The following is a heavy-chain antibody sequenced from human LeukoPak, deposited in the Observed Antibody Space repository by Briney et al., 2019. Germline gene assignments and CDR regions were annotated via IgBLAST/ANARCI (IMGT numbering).Heavy chain of an antibody. D-gene: IGHD3-10*01. Sequence: GGSLRLSCAASGFSLSTKYMNWVRQAPGKGLEWVSILYSGSDTYHANSVKGRFTISRDSSKNILFLQMNDLRAEDTAVYYCARVGDHFHWYLDLWGRGTLVAVSS. CDR2: LYSGSDT. J-gene: IGHJ2*01. V-gene: IGHV3-53*01. CDR3: ARVGDHFHWYLDL. CDR1: GFSLSTKY.